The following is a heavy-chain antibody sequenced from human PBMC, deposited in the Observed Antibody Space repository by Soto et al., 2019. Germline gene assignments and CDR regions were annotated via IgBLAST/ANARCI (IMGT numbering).Heavy chain of an antibody. CDR1: GGSISSSRYS. D-gene: IGHD1-26*01. CDR2: AYYSGST. J-gene: IGHJ4*02. V-gene: IGHV4-39*02. CDR3: ARESMSAREVDPY. Sequence: SETLSLTCTVSGGSISSSRYSWGWIRQPPGKGLEWIGSAYYSGSTYYDPSLKSRVTMSVDTSKNQFSLKLSSVTAADTAVYYCARESMSAREVDPYWGQGTLVTVSS.